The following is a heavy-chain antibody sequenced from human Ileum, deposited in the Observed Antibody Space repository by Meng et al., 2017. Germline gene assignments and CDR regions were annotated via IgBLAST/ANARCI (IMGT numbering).Heavy chain of an antibody. CDR2: IADSST. CDR3: IKNCSGATCSSFFIEN. Sequence: GSLKISCAASGSSFTYYAMSWVRQAPGKGLEWVAVIADSSTYYADSVKGRFTIPTDTSKYTVYLQMDTLRAEDTAVYYCIKNCSGATCSSFFIENLGQGTLVTVSS. CDR1: GSSFTYYA. J-gene: IGHJ4*02. D-gene: IGHD2-15*01. V-gene: IGHV3-23*01.